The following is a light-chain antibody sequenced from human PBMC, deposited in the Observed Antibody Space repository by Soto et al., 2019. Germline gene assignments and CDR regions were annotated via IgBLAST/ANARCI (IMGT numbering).Light chain of an antibody. CDR1: QSLVHSDGNTY. J-gene: IGKJ2*01. CDR2: KIS. Sequence: DIVMTQTPLSSPVTLGQPASISCRSSQSLVHSDGNTYLSWLHQRPGQAPRLLIYKISKRFSGVPERFSGSGAGTDFTLEISRVEAEDVGVYYCMQATQFPPYTFGQGTKLEIK. CDR3: MQATQFPPYT. V-gene: IGKV2-24*01.